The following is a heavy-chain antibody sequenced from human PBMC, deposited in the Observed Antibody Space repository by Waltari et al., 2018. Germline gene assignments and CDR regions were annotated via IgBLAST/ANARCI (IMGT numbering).Heavy chain of an antibody. Sequence: EVQLVESGGGLVQPGGSLRLSCAASGFTFSSYEMNWVRQAPGKGLEWVSYISSSGSTRYYADSVKGRFTISRDNAKNSLYLQMNSLRAEDTAVYYCARSGYSYPTGTFDIWGQGTMVTVSS. CDR3: ARSGYSYPTGTFDI. D-gene: IGHD5-18*01. J-gene: IGHJ3*02. CDR2: ISSSGSTR. V-gene: IGHV3-48*03. CDR1: GFTFSSYE.